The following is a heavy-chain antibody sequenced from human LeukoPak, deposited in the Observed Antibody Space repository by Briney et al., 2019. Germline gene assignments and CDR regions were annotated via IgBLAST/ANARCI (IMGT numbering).Heavy chain of an antibody. Sequence: GGSLRLSCAASGFTFSDYWMSWVRQAPGKGLEWVANIKQDGSEKYYVDSVKGRFTISRDNAKNSLYLQMNSLRAEDTAVYYCARDDGNFDYWGQGTLVTVSS. D-gene: IGHD4-17*01. CDR1: GFTFSDYW. CDR2: IKQDGSEK. V-gene: IGHV3-7*01. J-gene: IGHJ4*02. CDR3: ARDDGNFDY.